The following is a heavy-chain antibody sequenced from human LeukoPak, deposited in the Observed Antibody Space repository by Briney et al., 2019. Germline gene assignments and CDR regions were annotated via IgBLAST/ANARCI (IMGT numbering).Heavy chain of an antibody. J-gene: IGHJ5*02. Sequence: SETLSLTCTVSGGSISSYYWSWIWQPAGKGLEWIGRIYTRGSTNYNPSLKSRVTMSVDTSKNQFSLKLSSVTAADTAVYYCAREARGDTVTRGLNWFDPWGQGTLVTVSS. CDR2: IYTRGST. CDR1: GGSISSYY. CDR3: AREARGDTVTRGLNWFDP. D-gene: IGHD4-11*01. V-gene: IGHV4-4*07.